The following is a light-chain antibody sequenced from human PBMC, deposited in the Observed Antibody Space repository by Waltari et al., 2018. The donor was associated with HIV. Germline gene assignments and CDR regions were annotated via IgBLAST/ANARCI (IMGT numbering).Light chain of an antibody. V-gene: IGLV2-11*01. Sequence: QSALTQPRSVSGSPGPSVTISCTGTSNDVCGYNYFSWFLQHPGKAPKLMIYDVNKRPSGVPDRFSGSKSGNTASLTISGLQVEDEANYYCCSSTGNYTWVFGGGTKLTVL. CDR3: CSSTGNYTWV. CDR2: DVN. CDR1: SNDVCGYNY. J-gene: IGLJ3*02.